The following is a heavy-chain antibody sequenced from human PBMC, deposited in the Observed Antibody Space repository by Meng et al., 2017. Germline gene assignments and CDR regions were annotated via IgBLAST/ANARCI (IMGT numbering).Heavy chain of an antibody. D-gene: IGHD6-6*01. J-gene: IGHJ4*02. Sequence: QVPLPQGGAGLLQPSGLLSLTCAVYGGSFSGYYWSWIRQPPGKGLEWIGEINHSGSTNYNPSLKSRVTISVDTSKNQFSLKLSSVTAADTAVYYCARRGIAARPFYYWGQGTLVTVSS. CDR1: GGSFSGYY. V-gene: IGHV4-34*01. CDR3: ARRGIAARPFYY. CDR2: INHSGST.